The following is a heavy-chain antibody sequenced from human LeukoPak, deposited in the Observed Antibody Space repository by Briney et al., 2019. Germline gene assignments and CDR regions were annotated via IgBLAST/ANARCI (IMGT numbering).Heavy chain of an antibody. V-gene: IGHV4-30-2*01. J-gene: IGHJ4*02. CDR3: ASGHYYGSGSYYLDY. CDR1: GGSISSGGYS. D-gene: IGHD3-10*01. Sequence: SETLSLTCAVSGGSISSGGYSWSWIRQPPGKGLEWIGYIYHSGSTYYNPSLKSRVTISVDRSKNQFSLKLSPVTAADTAVYYCASGHYYGSGSYYLDYWGQGTLVTVSS. CDR2: IYHSGST.